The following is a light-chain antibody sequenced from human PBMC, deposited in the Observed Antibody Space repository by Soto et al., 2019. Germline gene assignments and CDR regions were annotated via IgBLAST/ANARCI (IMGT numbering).Light chain of an antibody. J-gene: IGKJ5*01. Sequence: DIKLTQSPSFLSASVGDRVTITFRASQGISSNLAWYQQKPGKAPKLLIYAASTLQSGVPSRFSGSGSGTEFTLTISSLQPEDFATYYCQQFNSYPITFGQGTRLEI. V-gene: IGKV1-9*01. CDR3: QQFNSYPIT. CDR1: QGISSN. CDR2: AAS.